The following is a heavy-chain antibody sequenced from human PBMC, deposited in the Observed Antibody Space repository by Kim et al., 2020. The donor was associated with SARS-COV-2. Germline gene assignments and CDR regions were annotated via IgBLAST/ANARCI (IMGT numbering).Heavy chain of an antibody. J-gene: IGHJ6*02. CDR2: TYYRSKWYN. CDR3: ARDRSWEPTPYYYYGMDV. CDR1: GDSVSSNSAA. Sequence: SQTLSLTCAISGDSVSSNSAAWNWIRQSPSRGLEWLGRTYYRSKWYNDYAVSVKSRITINPDTSKNQFSLQLNSVTPEDTAVYYCARDRSWEPTPYYYYGMDVWGQGTTVTVSS. V-gene: IGHV6-1*01. D-gene: IGHD1-26*01.